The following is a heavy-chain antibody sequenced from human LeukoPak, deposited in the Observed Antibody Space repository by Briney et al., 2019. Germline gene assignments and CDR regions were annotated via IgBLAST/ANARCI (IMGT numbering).Heavy chain of an antibody. CDR3: ARVSSSWYQDWYFDL. J-gene: IGHJ2*01. Sequence: PSETLSLTCTVSGGSISSYYWSWIRQPAGKGLEWIGRIYTSESPTYNPSLKSRVTMSLDTSKNQFSLKLSSVTAADTAVYYCARVSSSWYQDWYFDLWGRGTLSLSPQ. CDR1: GGSISSYY. CDR2: IYTSESP. V-gene: IGHV4-4*07. D-gene: IGHD6-13*01.